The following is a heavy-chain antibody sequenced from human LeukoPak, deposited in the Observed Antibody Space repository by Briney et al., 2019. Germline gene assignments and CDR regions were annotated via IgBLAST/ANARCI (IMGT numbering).Heavy chain of an antibody. Sequence: PSQTLSLTCTVSGGSISSGGYYWSWIRQHPGKGLEWIGYIYYSGSTNYNPPLKSRVTISVDTSKNQFSLKLSSVTAADTAVYYCAGGPTRLVSFLYYYYYGMDVWGQGTTVTVSS. CDR2: IYYSGST. J-gene: IGHJ6*02. D-gene: IGHD3-9*01. CDR1: GGSISSGGYY. V-gene: IGHV4-31*03. CDR3: AGGPTRLVSFLYYYYYGMDV.